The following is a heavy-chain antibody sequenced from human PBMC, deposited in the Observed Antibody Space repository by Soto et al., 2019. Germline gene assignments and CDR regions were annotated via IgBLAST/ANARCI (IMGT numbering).Heavy chain of an antibody. CDR2: IIPIFGTA. V-gene: IGHV1-69*13. D-gene: IGHD2-15*01. CDR1: GGTFSSYA. CDR3: ARDTWVELLDYYYGMDV. Sequence: SVKVSCKASGGTFSSYAISWVRQAPGQGLEWMGGIIPIFGTANYAQKFQGRVTITADESTSTAYMELSSLRSEDTAVYYCARDTWVELLDYYYGMDVWGQGTTVTVSS. J-gene: IGHJ6*02.